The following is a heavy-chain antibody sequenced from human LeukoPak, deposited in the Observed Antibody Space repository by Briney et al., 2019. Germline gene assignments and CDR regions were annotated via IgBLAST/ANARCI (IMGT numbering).Heavy chain of an antibody. J-gene: IGHJ6*02. V-gene: IGHV3-48*03. CDR1: GFTFSSYE. CDR3: ARPADHYYYGMDV. Sequence: GGCLRLSCAASGFTFSSYEMNWVRQAPGKGLEWVSYISSSGSTIYYADSVKGRSTISRDNAKNSLSLQMNSLRAEDTAVYYCARPADHYYYGMDVWGQGTTVTVSS. CDR2: ISSSGSTI.